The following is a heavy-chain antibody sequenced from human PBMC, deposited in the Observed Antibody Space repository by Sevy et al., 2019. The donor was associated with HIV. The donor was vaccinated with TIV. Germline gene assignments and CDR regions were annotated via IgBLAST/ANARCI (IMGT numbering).Heavy chain of an antibody. CDR1: GFTLSNYN. CDR3: ARDLLVGSTYVFDI. J-gene: IGHJ3*02. Sequence: GGSLRLSCAASGFTLSNYNMNWVRQAPGEGLKWVSSISRSSADIYYTDSVKGRFTVSRDNSRKSLFLQMNGLSAEDTALYYCARDLLVGSTYVFDIWGRGTMVTVSS. V-gene: IGHV3-21*01. D-gene: IGHD1-26*01. CDR2: ISRSSADI.